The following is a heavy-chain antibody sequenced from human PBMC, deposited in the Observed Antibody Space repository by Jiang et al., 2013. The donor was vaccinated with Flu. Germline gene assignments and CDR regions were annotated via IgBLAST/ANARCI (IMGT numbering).Heavy chain of an antibody. CDR1: TSYA. CDR2: INTNTGNP. Sequence: TSYAMNWVRQAPGQGLEWMGWINTNTGNPTYAQGFTGRFVFSLDTSVSTAYLQISSLKAEDTAVYYCARGPVWQQLVRGDYWGQGTLVTVSS. CDR3: ARGPVWQQLVRGDY. V-gene: IGHV7-4-1*02. J-gene: IGHJ4*02. D-gene: IGHD6-13*01.